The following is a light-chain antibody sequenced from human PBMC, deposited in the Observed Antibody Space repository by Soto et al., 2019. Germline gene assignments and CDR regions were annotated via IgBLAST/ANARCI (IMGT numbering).Light chain of an antibody. CDR2: AAS. CDR1: LGISNY. CDR3: QKYNSAPWT. V-gene: IGKV1-27*01. J-gene: IGKJ1*01. Sequence: DIQMTQSPSSLSASVGDSVTITCRASLGISNYLAWYQQKPGKVPKLLIYAASTLQSGVPSRFSGSGSGTDFTLTISSLQPEDVATYYCQKYNSAPWTFGQGTKVEIK.